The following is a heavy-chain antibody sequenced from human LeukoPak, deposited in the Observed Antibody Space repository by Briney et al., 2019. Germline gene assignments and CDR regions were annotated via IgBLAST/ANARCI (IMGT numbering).Heavy chain of an antibody. V-gene: IGHV5-51*01. CDR3: ARVVNLSFDY. CDR1: GYSFTTYW. J-gene: IGHJ4*02. Sequence: GESLKISCKGSGYSFTTYWISWVRQVPGRALEWMGIIYPGDSDTRYSPSFEGQVTFSADKSINTAYLQWGSLKASDTAIYYCARVVNLSFDYWGQGTLVTASS. CDR2: IYPGDSDT. D-gene: IGHD2-15*01.